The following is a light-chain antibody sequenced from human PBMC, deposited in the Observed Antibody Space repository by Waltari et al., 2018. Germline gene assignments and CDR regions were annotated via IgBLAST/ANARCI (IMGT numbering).Light chain of an antibody. V-gene: IGLV2-14*03. J-gene: IGLJ2*01. CDR2: DVN. Sequence: QSALSQPASVSGSPGQSITISCTGASSDVGGHDYVSWYQQHPGKAPKLIILDVNNRPSGVSNRVSGSKSGNTASLTISGLQAEDEADYYCSSYSTSSSLILFGEGTKVTVL. CDR1: SSDVGGHDY. CDR3: SSYSTSSSLIL.